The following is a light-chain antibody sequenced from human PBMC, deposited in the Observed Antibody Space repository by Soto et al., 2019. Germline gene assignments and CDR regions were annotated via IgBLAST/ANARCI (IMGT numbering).Light chain of an antibody. J-gene: IGKJ1*01. CDR3: QQYGSSPPWT. CDR1: QIVSGTY. V-gene: IGKV3-20*01. CDR2: GAS. Sequence: EVFLTQSRGTLSLSPGERATLSCRASQIVSGTYLAWYQQRPGQAPRLLIYGASSRATGIPDRFSGSGSGTDFTLTISRLEPADFAVYYCQQYGSSPPWTFGQGTKVDIK.